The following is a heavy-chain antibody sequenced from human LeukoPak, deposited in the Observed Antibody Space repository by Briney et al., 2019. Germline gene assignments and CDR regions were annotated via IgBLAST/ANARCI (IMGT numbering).Heavy chain of an antibody. J-gene: IGHJ4*02. CDR3: ARDLGYFDSSGYNPFDY. Sequence: GGSLRLSCAASGFTFSNYGMHWVRQAPGKGLEWVAFIRFDGSNKYYADSVKGRFTISRDNSKNTLYLQMSSLRAEDTAVFYCARDLGYFDSSGYNPFDYWGQGTLVTVSS. V-gene: IGHV3-30*02. D-gene: IGHD3-22*01. CDR2: IRFDGSNK. CDR1: GFTFSNYG.